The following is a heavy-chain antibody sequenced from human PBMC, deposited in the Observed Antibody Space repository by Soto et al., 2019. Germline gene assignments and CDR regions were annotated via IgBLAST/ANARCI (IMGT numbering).Heavy chain of an antibody. CDR3: ARDCGRYGDYPFDY. CDR2: IWYDGSNK. J-gene: IGHJ4*02. Sequence: QVQLVESGGGVVQPGRSLRLSCAASGFTFSSYGMHWVRQAPGKGLEWVAVIWYDGSNKYYADAVKGRFTISRDNSKNTLYLQMNSLRAEDTAVYYCARDCGRYGDYPFDYWGQGTLVTVSS. CDR1: GFTFSSYG. D-gene: IGHD4-17*01. V-gene: IGHV3-33*01.